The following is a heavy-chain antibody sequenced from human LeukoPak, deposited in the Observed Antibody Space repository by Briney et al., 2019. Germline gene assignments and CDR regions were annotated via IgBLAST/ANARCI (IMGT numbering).Heavy chain of an antibody. CDR3: AASQRLLVYFDY. CDR2: FDPEDGET. D-gene: IGHD3-10*01. CDR1: GYTLTELS. Sequence: GASVTVSCKVSGYTLTELSMHWVRQAPGKGLEWMGGFDPEDGETIYAQKFQGRVTMTEDTSTDTAYMELSSLRSEDTAVYYCAASQRLLVYFDYWGQGTLVTVSS. J-gene: IGHJ4*02. V-gene: IGHV1-24*01.